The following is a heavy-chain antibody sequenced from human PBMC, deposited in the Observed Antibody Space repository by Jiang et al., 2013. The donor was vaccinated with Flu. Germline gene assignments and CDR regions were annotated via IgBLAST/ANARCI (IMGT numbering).Heavy chain of an antibody. D-gene: IGHD3-22*01. CDR1: GFSLSTSGMC. CDR3: ARTIHCYYDSSGHFDY. CDR2: IDWDDDK. Sequence: KPTQTLTLTCTFSGFSLSTSGMCVSWIRQPPGKALEWLALIDWDDDKYYSTSLKTRLTISKDTSKNQVVLTMTNMDPVDTATYYCARTIHCYYDSSGHFDYWGQGTLVTVSS. J-gene: IGHJ4*02. V-gene: IGHV2-70*01.